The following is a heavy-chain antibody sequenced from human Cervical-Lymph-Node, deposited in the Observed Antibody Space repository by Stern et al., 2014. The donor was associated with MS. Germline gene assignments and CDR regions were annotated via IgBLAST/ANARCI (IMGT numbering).Heavy chain of an antibody. CDR3: VRADRQDFDS. J-gene: IGHJ4*02. Sequence: VQLVESGTEVKKPGASVKVSCRTTTYVFTTFFMHWVRQAPGQGLEWMGIIGPVPGHTGYAENFQGRVTMTRDTSTNTLYMELTSLTSEDTAVYYCVRADRQDFDSWGQGTLVTVSS. D-gene: IGHD1-14*01. CDR1: TYVFTTFF. CDR2: IGPVPGHT. V-gene: IGHV1-46*03.